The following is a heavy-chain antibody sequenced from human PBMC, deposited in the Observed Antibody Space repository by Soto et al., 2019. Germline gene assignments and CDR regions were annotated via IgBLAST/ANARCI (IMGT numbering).Heavy chain of an antibody. J-gene: IGHJ4*02. V-gene: IGHV3-48*02. D-gene: IGHD2-2*01. Sequence: DVQLVESGGGLVQPGGSLRLSCAASGFIFGYYNMHWVRQAPGKGLEWVSFVRSSGDDTYYADSVKGRFTISRDNAKDSLYLQMNSLREEDTAVYYCARDGESSSSSDFDFWGQGALVTVSS. CDR2: VRSSGDDT. CDR1: GFIFGYYN. CDR3: ARDGESSSSSDFDF.